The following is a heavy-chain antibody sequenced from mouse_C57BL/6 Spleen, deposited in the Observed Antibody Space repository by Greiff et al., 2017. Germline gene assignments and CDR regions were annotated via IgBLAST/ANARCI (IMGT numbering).Heavy chain of an antibody. CDR3: ARGGYYYGSSPYAMDY. D-gene: IGHD1-1*01. CDR2: INPSNGGT. V-gene: IGHV1-53*01. Sequence: QVQLQQPGTELVKPGASVKLSCKASGYTFTSYWMHWVKQRPGQGLEWIGNINPSNGGTNYNEKFKSKATLTVDKSSSTAYMQLSSLTSEDSAVYYCARGGYYYGSSPYAMDYWGQGTSGTVSS. J-gene: IGHJ4*01. CDR1: GYTFTSYW.